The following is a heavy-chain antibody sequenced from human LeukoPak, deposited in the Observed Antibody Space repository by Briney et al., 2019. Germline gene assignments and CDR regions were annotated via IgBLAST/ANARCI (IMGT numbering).Heavy chain of an antibody. CDR2: ISSSSNYV. CDR1: GFTFSTYS. V-gene: IGHV3-21*01. Sequence: GGSLRLSCAASGFTFSTYSMTWVRQAPGKGLEWVSSISSSSNYVYYADSVRGRFTVSRDNAKNSLFLQMNSLRADDTAVYYCARVPGDYWGQGTLVTVSS. CDR3: ARVPGDY. D-gene: IGHD3-10*01. J-gene: IGHJ4*02.